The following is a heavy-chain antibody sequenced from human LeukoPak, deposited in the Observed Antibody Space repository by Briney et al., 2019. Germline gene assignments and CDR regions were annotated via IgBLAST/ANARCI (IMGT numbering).Heavy chain of an antibody. CDR1: GGSISGSAYY. Sequence: SETLSLTCTVSGGSISGSAYYWGWIRQPPGKGLEWIGSIYYSGSTYYYNPSLKSRVTMSVDTSKNQFSLKLSSVTAADTAVYYCARQYYYDGSGPFQHWGQGTLVTVSS. D-gene: IGHD3-22*01. J-gene: IGHJ1*01. CDR3: ARQYYYDGSGPFQH. V-gene: IGHV4-39*01. CDR2: IYYSGSTY.